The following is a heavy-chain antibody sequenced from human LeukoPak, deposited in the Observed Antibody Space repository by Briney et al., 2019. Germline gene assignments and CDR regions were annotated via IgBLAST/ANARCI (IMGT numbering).Heavy chain of an antibody. CDR2: IDPGDSQT. Sequence: GESLKISCKGSAYSFTIYWISWVRQMPGKGLEWMGRIDPGDSQTNYSPSFQGHVTISADKSISTAYLQWSSLKASDTAMYYCARHSSVLNSFDPWGQGTLVTVSS. V-gene: IGHV5-10-1*01. CDR3: ARHSSVLNSFDP. CDR1: AYSFTIYW. D-gene: IGHD3-22*01. J-gene: IGHJ5*02.